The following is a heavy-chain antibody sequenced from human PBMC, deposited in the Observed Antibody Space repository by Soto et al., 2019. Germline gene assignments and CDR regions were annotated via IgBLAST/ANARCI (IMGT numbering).Heavy chain of an antibody. CDR3: ARGRGSGWTGDGDFQH. J-gene: IGHJ1*01. V-gene: IGHV3-11*05. D-gene: IGHD6-19*01. CDR2: ISSSSSYT. Sequence: QVPLVESGGGLVKPGGSLRLSCAASGFTFSDYYMSWIRQAPGKGLEWVSYISSSSSYTNYADSVKGRFTISRDNAKNSLYLQMNSLSAEDTAVYYCARGRGSGWTGDGDFQHWGQGTLVTVSS. CDR1: GFTFSDYY.